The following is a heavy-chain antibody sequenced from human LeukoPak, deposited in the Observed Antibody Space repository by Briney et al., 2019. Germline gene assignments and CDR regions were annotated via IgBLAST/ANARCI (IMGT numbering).Heavy chain of an antibody. CDR1: GFTFSSYS. CDR2: IKQDGSEK. Sequence: GGSLRLSCAASGFTFSSYSMNWVRQAPGKGLEWVANIKQDGSEKYYVDSVKGRFTISRDNAKNSLYLQMNSLRAEDTAVYYCARATLGAFDIWGQGTMVTVSS. CDR3: ARATLGAFDI. D-gene: IGHD2-15*01. V-gene: IGHV3-7*01. J-gene: IGHJ3*02.